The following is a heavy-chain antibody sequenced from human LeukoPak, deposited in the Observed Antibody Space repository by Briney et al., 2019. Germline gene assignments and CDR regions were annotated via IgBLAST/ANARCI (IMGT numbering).Heavy chain of an antibody. Sequence: SETLSLTCTVSGYSISSGYYWGWIRQPPGKGLEWIGSIYHSGSTYYNPSLKSRVTISVDTSKNQFSLKLSSVTAADTAVYYCASVLGGGIAAAGRMNWGQGTLVTVSS. J-gene: IGHJ4*02. CDR3: ASVLGGGIAAAGRMN. D-gene: IGHD6-13*01. V-gene: IGHV4-38-2*02. CDR2: IYHSGST. CDR1: GYSISSGYY.